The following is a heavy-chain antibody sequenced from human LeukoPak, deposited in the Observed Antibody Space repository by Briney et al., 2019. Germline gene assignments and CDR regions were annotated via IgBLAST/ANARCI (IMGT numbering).Heavy chain of an antibody. J-gene: IGHJ6*02. Sequence: QAGGSLRLSCAASGFTFSSYAMSWVRQAPGKGLEWVSAISGSGGSTYYADSVKGRFTISRDNAKNSLYLQMNSLRDEDTAVYYCARGLEWLLYASYYYYYGMDVWGQGTTVTVSS. D-gene: IGHD3-3*01. V-gene: IGHV3-23*01. CDR1: GFTFSSYA. CDR2: ISGSGGST. CDR3: ARGLEWLLYASYYYYYGMDV.